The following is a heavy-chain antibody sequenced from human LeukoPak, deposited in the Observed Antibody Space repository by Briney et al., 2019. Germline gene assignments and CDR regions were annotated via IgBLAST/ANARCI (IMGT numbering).Heavy chain of an antibody. CDR3: TRDLVGATSDF. D-gene: IGHD1-26*01. CDR2: INIDGSST. J-gene: IGHJ4*02. V-gene: IGHV3-74*01. Sequence: PGRSLRLSCAASGFIFTTYWMHWVREAPGKGLVWVARINIDGSSTYYADSVKGRFTISRDNAKNTLYLQMNSLRAEDTAVYYCTRDLVGATSDFWGQGTLVTVSS. CDR1: GFIFTTYW.